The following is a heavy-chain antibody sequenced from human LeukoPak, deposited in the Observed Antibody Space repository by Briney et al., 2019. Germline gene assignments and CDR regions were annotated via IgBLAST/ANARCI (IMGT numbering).Heavy chain of an antibody. V-gene: IGHV1-8*03. Sequence: ASVKVSCKASGYIFIDYEINWVRQATGQGLEWMGWMNPKSGDTGYEQKFQGRITITRDSSISTVYRELSSLRSEDTARCYCARGRYMDVWGKGTTVTVSS. CDR3: ARGRYMDV. CDR2: MNPKSGDT. J-gene: IGHJ6*03. CDR1: GYIFIDYE.